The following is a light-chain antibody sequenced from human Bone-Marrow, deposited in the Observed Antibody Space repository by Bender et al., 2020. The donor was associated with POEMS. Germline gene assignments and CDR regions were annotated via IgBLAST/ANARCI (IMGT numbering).Light chain of an antibody. V-gene: IGLV3-25*02. CDR1: ELPRQF. J-gene: IGLJ2*01. Sequence: SSDLTQPPSVSVSPGQTARITCSGDELPRQFTYWFQQKPGQAPVLVMYKDVERPSGIPERFAGSNSGNLATLTVSTVEAGDEADYYCQVWDSDSDHLVFGGGTKLTVL. CDR3: QVWDSDSDHLV. CDR2: KDV.